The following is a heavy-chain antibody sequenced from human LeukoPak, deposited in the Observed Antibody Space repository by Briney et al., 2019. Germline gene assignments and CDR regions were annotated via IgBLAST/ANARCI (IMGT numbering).Heavy chain of an antibody. V-gene: IGHV3-23*01. CDR2: ISGRGGRT. CDR1: RLTSNNYG. Sequence: PGGSLRLSCAASRLTSNNYGMGWVRQAPGKGLQWVSGISGRGGRTWYADSVKGRFIISRDNSKNILFLQMNSLRAADTAVYYCAKDWSGNYNWSDPWGQGTLVTVSS. D-gene: IGHD3-3*01. J-gene: IGHJ5*02. CDR3: AKDWSGNYNWSDP.